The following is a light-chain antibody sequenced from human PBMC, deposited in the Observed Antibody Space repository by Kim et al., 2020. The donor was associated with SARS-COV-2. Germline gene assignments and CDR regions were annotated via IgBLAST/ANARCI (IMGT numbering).Light chain of an antibody. Sequence: ALGQPVTITCQGDSLRGYYASWFRQKSGQAPILVIYGDKNRPSGIPDRFSGSGSGNTASLTITGAQAEDEADYYCNSRDSSGNHVLFGGGTKLTVL. CDR2: GDK. J-gene: IGLJ3*02. V-gene: IGLV3-19*01. CDR3: NSRDSSGNHVL. CDR1: SLRGYY.